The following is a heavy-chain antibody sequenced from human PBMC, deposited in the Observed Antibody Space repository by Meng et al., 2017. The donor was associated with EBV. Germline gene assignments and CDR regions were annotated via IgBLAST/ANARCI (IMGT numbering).Heavy chain of an antibody. CDR1: GYTFTGYY. J-gene: IGHJ4*02. Sequence: QLVQSVAEVKKPGASLKVSCKASGYTFTGYYMHWVRQSPGQGLEWMGRINPNSGGTNYAQKFQGRVTMTRDTSISTAYMELSRLRSDDTAVYYCARVGIAVAGTGDYWGQGTLVTVSS. CDR3: ARVGIAVAGTGDY. V-gene: IGHV1-2*06. D-gene: IGHD6-19*01. CDR2: INPNSGGT.